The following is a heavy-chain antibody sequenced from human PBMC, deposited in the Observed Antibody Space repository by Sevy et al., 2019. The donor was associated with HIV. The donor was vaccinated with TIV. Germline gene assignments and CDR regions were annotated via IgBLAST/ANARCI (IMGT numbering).Heavy chain of an antibody. V-gene: IGHV3-15*05. D-gene: IGHD3-10*01. Sequence: GGSLRLSCAGSAFTLNNTWMSWVRQAPGKGLEWVGRIKSKSDGATTDYGAPVRGRFIISRDDLKNTVYLEMNSLKSEDTGVYYCTTDPPGYYYGSGTAPYMDVWGKGTTVTVSS. CDR1: AFTLNNTW. CDR3: TTDPPGYYYGSGTAPYMDV. J-gene: IGHJ6*04. CDR2: IKSKSDGATT.